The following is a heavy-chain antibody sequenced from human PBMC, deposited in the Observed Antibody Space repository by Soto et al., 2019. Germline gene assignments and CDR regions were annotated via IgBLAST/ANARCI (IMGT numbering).Heavy chain of an antibody. CDR3: ARDTLRLSSSWYNRLRYGMDV. CDR1: SLSFSGYY. V-gene: IGHV4-34*01. D-gene: IGHD6-13*01. J-gene: IGHJ6*02. CDR2: INHSGST. Sequence: PSVTLSLTCAIHSLSFSGYYWRCISEASRAGLEWIGEINHSGSTNYNPSLKSRVTISVDTFKNQFSLKLSSVTAADTAVYYCARDTLRLSSSWYNRLRYGMDVWGQGTTVT.